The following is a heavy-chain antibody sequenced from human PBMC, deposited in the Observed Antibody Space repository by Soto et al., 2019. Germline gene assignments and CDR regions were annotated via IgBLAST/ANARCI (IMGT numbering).Heavy chain of an antibody. CDR1: GGSISSSSYY. CDR2: IYYSGST. Sequence: QLLESGPGLVKPSETLSLTCTVSGGSISSSSYYWGWIRQPPGKGLEWIGSIYYSGSTYYNPSLKSRVTISVDTSKNQFSLKLSSVTAADTAVYYCACQVQWLALFDYWGQGTLVTVSS. CDR3: ACQVQWLALFDY. J-gene: IGHJ4*02. V-gene: IGHV4-39*01. D-gene: IGHD6-19*01.